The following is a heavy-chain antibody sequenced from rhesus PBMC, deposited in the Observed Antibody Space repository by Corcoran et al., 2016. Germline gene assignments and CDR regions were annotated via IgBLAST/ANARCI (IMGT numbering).Heavy chain of an antibody. J-gene: IGHJ4*01. Sequence: QLQLQESGPGLVKPSETLSLTCAVSGGSFSSNYWSWIRKPPGNGLEWIGPISGGDGSTDYNPSLKSRVTVSPDTSKNQCSLRLTSVTAADTAVYFCAGGVGSHHYWGRGVLVTVSS. CDR2: ISGGDGST. CDR3: AGGVGSHHY. D-gene: IGHD4-4*01. CDR1: GGSFSSNY. V-gene: IGHV4-173*01.